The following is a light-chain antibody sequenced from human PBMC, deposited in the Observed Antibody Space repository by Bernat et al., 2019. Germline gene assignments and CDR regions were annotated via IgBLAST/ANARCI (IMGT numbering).Light chain of an antibody. Sequence: EVVMTQSPATLSVSPGERATLSCRASESVSSDLAWYQQKPGQAPRLLIYGASTRATGIPDRFSGSWSGTEFTLTISSLQSEDFAVYYCQQYNKWPPITFGQGTRLDIK. CDR1: ESVSSD. CDR2: GAS. CDR3: QQYNKWPPIT. J-gene: IGKJ5*01. V-gene: IGKV3-15*01.